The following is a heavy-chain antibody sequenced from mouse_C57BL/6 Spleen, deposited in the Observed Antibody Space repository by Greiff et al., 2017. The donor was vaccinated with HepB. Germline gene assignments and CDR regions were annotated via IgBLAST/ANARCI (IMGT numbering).Heavy chain of an antibody. CDR1: GYAFSSYW. V-gene: IGHV1-80*01. J-gene: IGHJ1*03. CDR2: IYPGDGDT. D-gene: IGHD3-1*01. Sequence: QVQLKESGAELVKPGASVKISCKASGYAFSSYWMNWVKQRPGKGLEWIGQIYPGDGDTNYNGKFKGKATLTADKSSSTAYMQLSSLTSEDSAVYVCARGATAGYFDVWGTGTTVTVSS. CDR3: ARGATAGYFDV.